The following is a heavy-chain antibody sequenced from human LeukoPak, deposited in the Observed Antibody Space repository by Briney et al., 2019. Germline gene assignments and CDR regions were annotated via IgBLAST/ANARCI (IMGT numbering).Heavy chain of an antibody. CDR1: GGSFSGYY. Sequence: SETLSLTCAVYGGSFSGYYWSWIRQPPGKGLEWIGEINHSGSTNYNPSLKSRVTISVDTSKNQFSLKLSSVTAADTAVYYCARDHRGIYSPFDYWGQGTLVTVSS. J-gene: IGHJ4*02. V-gene: IGHV4-34*01. CDR2: INHSGST. CDR3: ARDHRGIYSPFDY. D-gene: IGHD2-21*01.